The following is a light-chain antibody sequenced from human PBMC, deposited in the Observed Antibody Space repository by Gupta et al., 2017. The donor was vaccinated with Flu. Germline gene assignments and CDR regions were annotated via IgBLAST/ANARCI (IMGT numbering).Light chain of an antibody. J-gene: IGKJ2*01. CDR2: WAS. V-gene: IGKV4-1*01. CDR1: QSVLYSANNKNY. CDR3: QQYYSAPYA. Sequence: DIVMTQSPDSLAVSLGERATINCKYSQSVLYSANNKNYLTWYQQKPGQPRKVLIYWASTRESGVPDRFSGSGSGTDFTLTISSLQAEDVAVYYCQQYYSAPYAFGQGTQLEIK.